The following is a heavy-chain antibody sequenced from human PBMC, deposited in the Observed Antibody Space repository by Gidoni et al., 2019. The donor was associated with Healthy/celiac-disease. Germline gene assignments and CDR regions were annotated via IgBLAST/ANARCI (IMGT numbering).Heavy chain of an antibody. D-gene: IGHD6-6*01. V-gene: IGHV1-3*01. CDR2: INAGNGNT. CDR1: GYTFTSYA. J-gene: IGHJ4*02. Sequence: QVQLVQSGAEVKKPGASVKVSCKASGYTFTSYAMHWVRQAPGQRLEWMGWINAGNGNTKYSQKFQGRVTITRDTSASTAYMELSSLRSEDTAVYYCARDPHQDSSSSGDYWGQGTLVTVSS. CDR3: ARDPHQDSSSSGDY.